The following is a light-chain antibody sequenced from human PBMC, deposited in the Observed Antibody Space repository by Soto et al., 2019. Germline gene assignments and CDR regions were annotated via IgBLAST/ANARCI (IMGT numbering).Light chain of an antibody. Sequence: DIQMTQSPSAMSASVGDRVTITCRASQGIRNYLAWFQQKPGKVPKLLIYAASSLQSGVPSRFSGSGSGTEFTLTISSLQPEDFATYYCLQHNSYPRTFGQGTKVEIK. V-gene: IGKV1-17*03. J-gene: IGKJ1*01. CDR2: AAS. CDR1: QGIRNY. CDR3: LQHNSYPRT.